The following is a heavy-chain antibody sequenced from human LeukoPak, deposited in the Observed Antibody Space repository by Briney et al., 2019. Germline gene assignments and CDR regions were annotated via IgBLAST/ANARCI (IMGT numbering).Heavy chain of an antibody. CDR2: MNPDNDDT. CDR3: ARGDRVSGGTDS. D-gene: IGHD3-16*01. J-gene: IGHJ4*02. CDR1: GYTFNDYD. V-gene: IGHV1-8*03. Sequence: VASVKVSFKTSGYTFNDYDINWVRQAPGQGLEWMGYMNPDNDDTGYARKFQGRVTITRDTSISTAYMELSSLRSEDTAVYYCARGDRVSGGTDSWGQGTLVTVSS.